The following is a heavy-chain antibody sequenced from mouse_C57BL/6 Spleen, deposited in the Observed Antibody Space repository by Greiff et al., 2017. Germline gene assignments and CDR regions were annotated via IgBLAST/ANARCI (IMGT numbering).Heavy chain of an antibody. J-gene: IGHJ1*03. CDR1: GYTFTSYW. V-gene: IGHV1-53*01. CDR2: INPSNGGT. D-gene: IGHD1-1*01. Sequence: QVQLQQPGTELVKPGASVKLSCKASGYTFTSYWMHWVKQRPGQGLEWIGNINPSNGGTNYNEKFKSKATLTVDTSSSTASMQLSSLTSEDSAVYYCARADYYGSSYGYFDVWGTGTTVTVSS. CDR3: ARADYYGSSYGYFDV.